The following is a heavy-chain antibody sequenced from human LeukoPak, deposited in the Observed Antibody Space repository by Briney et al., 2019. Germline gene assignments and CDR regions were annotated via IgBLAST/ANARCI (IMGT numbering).Heavy chain of an antibody. CDR3: AGHHGYSKWGYYFDY. J-gene: IGHJ4*02. D-gene: IGHD4-11*01. CDR2: IYHSGNT. Sequence: SETLPLTCTVSGGSISISTYYWAWIRQPPGKELEWIGSIYHSGNTHYNPSLRSRVTISVDTSKNQFSLKLSSVTATDTAIYYCAGHHGYSKWGYYFDYWGQGTLVTVSS. V-gene: IGHV4-39*01. CDR1: GGSISISTYY.